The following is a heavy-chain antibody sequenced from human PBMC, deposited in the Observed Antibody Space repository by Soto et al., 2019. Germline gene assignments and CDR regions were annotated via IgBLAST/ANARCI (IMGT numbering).Heavy chain of an antibody. CDR2: IYYSGST. V-gene: IGHV4-39*01. Sequence: QLQLQESGPGLVKPSETLSLTCAVSGDSISSDSYYWGWIRQPPGKGLEWLGSIYYSGSTYYNRSLEGRVTISGDTSKNRFSLRLRSVTAADTAVYFCARHVDTSMGPDRYYMDVWGKGTTVTVSS. D-gene: IGHD5-18*01. CDR1: GDSISSDSYY. J-gene: IGHJ6*03. CDR3: ARHVDTSMGPDRYYMDV.